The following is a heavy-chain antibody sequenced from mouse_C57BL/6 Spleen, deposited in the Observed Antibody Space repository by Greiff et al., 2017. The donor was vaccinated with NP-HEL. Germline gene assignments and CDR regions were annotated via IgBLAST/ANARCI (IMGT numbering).Heavy chain of an antibody. CDR3: ARAYYSNFGFAY. J-gene: IGHJ3*01. Sequence: QVQLQQPGAELVMPGASVKLSCKASGYTFTSYWMHWVKQRPGQGLEWIGEIDPSDSNTNYNQKFKGKSTLTVDKSSSTAYMQLSSLTSEDSAVYYCARAYYSNFGFAYWGQGTLVTVSA. D-gene: IGHD2-5*01. CDR2: IDPSDSNT. CDR1: GYTFTSYW. V-gene: IGHV1-69*01.